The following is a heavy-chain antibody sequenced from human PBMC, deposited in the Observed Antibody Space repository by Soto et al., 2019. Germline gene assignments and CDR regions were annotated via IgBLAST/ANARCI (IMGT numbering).Heavy chain of an antibody. V-gene: IGHV3-33*01. CDR2: IWYDGSNK. CDR1: GFTFSSYG. J-gene: IGHJ4*02. Sequence: QPGGSLRLSCAASGFTFSSYGMHWVRQAPGKGLEWVAVIWYDGSNKYYADSVKGRFTISRDNSKNTLYLQMNSLRAEDTAVYYCARDPQRGYSYGSGYFDYWGQGTLVTVSS. D-gene: IGHD5-18*01. CDR3: ARDPQRGYSYGSGYFDY.